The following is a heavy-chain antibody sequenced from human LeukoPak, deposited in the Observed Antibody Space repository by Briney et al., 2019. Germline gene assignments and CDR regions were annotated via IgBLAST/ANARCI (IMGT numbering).Heavy chain of an antibody. CDR1: GFTFSSYW. Sequence: GGSLRLSCAASGFTFSSYWMHWVRQAPGKGLVWVSRIKSDGSTNYADSVKGRFTISRDNAKNTLSLQMNSLRAEDTGVCYCARAPSEIGGYYPEYFRHWGQGTLVTVSS. CDR2: IKSDGST. D-gene: IGHD3-22*01. CDR3: ARAPSEIGGYYPEYFRH. J-gene: IGHJ1*01. V-gene: IGHV3-74*01.